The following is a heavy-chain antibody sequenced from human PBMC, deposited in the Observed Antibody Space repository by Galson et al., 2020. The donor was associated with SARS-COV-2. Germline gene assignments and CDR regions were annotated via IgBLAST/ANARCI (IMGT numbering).Heavy chain of an antibody. CDR3: ARGAPGY. CDR2: INHSGST. Sequence: ETSETLSLTCAVYGGSFSDYNWSWIRQPPGTGLEWIGQINHSGSTNYNPSLKSRVTISIDTSKNQFSLKLTSVIAADTAVYYCARGAPGYWGQGTLVTVSS. J-gene: IGHJ4*02. V-gene: IGHV4-34*01. CDR1: GGSFSDYN.